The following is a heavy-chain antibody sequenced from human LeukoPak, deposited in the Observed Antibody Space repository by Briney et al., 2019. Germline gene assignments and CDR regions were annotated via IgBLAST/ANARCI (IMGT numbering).Heavy chain of an antibody. D-gene: IGHD6-13*01. Sequence: GGSLRLSCAASGFIFSRYGMHWVRQAPGKGLEWVALIWYDGSNKYYVDSVQGRFTISRDSSKSTLYLQMDSLRAEDTAVYYCARKGQGSNWAAEYFQNWGQGTLVTVSS. J-gene: IGHJ1*01. V-gene: IGHV3-33*01. CDR1: GFIFSRYG. CDR2: IWYDGSNK. CDR3: ARKGQGSNWAAEYFQN.